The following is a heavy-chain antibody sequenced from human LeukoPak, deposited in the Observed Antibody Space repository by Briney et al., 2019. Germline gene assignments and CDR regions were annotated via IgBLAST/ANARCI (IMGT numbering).Heavy chain of an antibody. D-gene: IGHD5-18*01. V-gene: IGHV5-51*01. CDR1: GYSFTSYW. J-gene: IGHJ4*02. CDR3: ARERELGYSYGYVDY. CDR2: IYPGDSDT. Sequence: GESLKISCKGSGYSFTSYWIGWVRQMPARGLEWMGIIYPGDSDTRYSPSFQGQVTISADKSISTAYLQWSSLKASDTAMYYCARERELGYSYGYVDYWGQGTLVTVSS.